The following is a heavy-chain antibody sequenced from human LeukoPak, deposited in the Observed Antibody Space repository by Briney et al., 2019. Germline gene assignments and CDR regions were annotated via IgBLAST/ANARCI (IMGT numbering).Heavy chain of an antibody. Sequence: SETLSLTCTVAAGSISTHYRSWMRQSPGKGLEWIAYIFYTGSYNYNPSLKSRVYISVDTSKNQFSLNLTSVTAADTAVYYCARGRSSLDLWGQGTLVTVSS. CDR2: IFYTGSY. CDR1: AGSISTHY. J-gene: IGHJ5*02. D-gene: IGHD6-19*01. CDR3: ARGRSSLDL. V-gene: IGHV4-59*11.